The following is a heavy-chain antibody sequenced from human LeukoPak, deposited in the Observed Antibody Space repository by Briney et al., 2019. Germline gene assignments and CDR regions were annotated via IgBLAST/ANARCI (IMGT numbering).Heavy chain of an antibody. Sequence: ASVKVSCKASGYTLTSYYMHWVRQAPGQGLEWMGIINPSGGSTSYAQKFQGRVTMTRDTSTSTVYMELSSLRSEDTAVYYCARAQVQSGNLDRVLLWFGELSDLNWFDPWGQGTLVTVSS. CDR2: INPSGGST. J-gene: IGHJ5*02. D-gene: IGHD3-10*01. CDR3: ARAQVQSGNLDRVLLWFGELSDLNWFDP. CDR1: GYTLTSYY. V-gene: IGHV1-46*01.